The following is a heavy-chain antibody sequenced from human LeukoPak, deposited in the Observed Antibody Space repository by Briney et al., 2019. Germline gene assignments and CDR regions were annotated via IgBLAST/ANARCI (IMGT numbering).Heavy chain of an antibody. Sequence: SETLSLTCAVYGGSFSGYYWIWIRQPPGKGLEWIGEINHSGATNYNPSLKSRVTISVDTSKNQFSLKLSSVTAADTAVYFCARGDYNIFTDYLAYYYYGMDVWGQGTTVTVSS. CDR3: ARGDYNIFTDYLAYYYYGMDV. V-gene: IGHV4-34*01. CDR1: GGSFSGYY. J-gene: IGHJ6*02. D-gene: IGHD3-9*01. CDR2: INHSGAT.